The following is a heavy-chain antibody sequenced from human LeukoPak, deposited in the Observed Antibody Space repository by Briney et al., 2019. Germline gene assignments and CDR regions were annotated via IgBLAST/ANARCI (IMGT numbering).Heavy chain of an antibody. V-gene: IGHV3-7*01. CDR2: IKEDGREK. J-gene: IGHJ4*02. D-gene: IGHD3-10*01. CDR3: ARGGRPDY. Sequence: GGSLRLSCAASGFTFSSYWMSWVRQAPGKGLECVANIKEDGREKYYVDSVKGRFTISRDNAKNSLYLQMSSLGAEDTAVYYCARGGRPDYWGQGTLVTVSS. CDR1: GFTFSSYW.